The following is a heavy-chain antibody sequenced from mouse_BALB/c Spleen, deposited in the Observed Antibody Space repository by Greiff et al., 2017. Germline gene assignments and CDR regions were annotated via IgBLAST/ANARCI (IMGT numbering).Heavy chain of an antibody. J-gene: IGHJ3*01. V-gene: IGHV2-9*02. D-gene: IGHD2-4*01. CDR1: GFSLTSYG. CDR3: AREGDYDGTY. CDR2: IWAGGST. Sequence: VKLQESGPGLVAPSQSLSITCTVSGFSLTSYGVHWVRQPPGKGLEWLGVIWAGGSTNYNSALMSRLSISKDNSKSQVFLKMNSLQTDDTAMYYCAREGDYDGTYWGQGTLVTVSA.